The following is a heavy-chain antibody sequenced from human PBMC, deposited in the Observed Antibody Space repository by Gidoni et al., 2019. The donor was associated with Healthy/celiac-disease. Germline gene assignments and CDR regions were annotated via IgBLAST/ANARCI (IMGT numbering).Heavy chain of an antibody. Sequence: QVQLQQWGAGLLKPSETLSLTCAVYGGSFSGYYWSWIRQPPGKGLEWIGEINHSGSTNYNPSLKSRVTISVDTSKNQFSLRLSSVTAADTAVYYCARAGPAAHYWYFDLWGRGTLVTVSS. D-gene: IGHD2-2*01. CDR2: INHSGST. J-gene: IGHJ2*01. CDR3: ARAGPAAHYWYFDL. CDR1: GGSFSGYY. V-gene: IGHV4-34*01.